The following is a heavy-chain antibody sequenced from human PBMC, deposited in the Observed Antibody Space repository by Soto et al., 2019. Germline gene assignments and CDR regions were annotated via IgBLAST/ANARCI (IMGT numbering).Heavy chain of an antibody. J-gene: IGHJ4*02. CDR2: IDWDDDK. D-gene: IGHD3-22*01. CDR1: GGSMISYY. CDR3: ARTGCDSSGYYFDY. Sequence: TLSLTCTVSGGSMISYYWSWIRQPPGKALEWLALIDWDDDKYYSTSLKTRLTISKDTSKNQVVLTMTNMDPVDTATYYCARTGCDSSGYYFDYWGQGTLVTVSS. V-gene: IGHV2-70*18.